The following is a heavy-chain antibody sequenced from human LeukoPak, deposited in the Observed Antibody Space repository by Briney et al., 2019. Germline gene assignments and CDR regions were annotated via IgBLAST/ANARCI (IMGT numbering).Heavy chain of an antibody. CDR3: ALTRSSGSSYY. J-gene: IGHJ4*02. V-gene: IGHV3-11*01. Sequence: GGSLRLSCAASGFTFSDYYMSWLRQAPGKGLEWISYMSGSGSTIYYADSVKGRFTVSRDNAKHSLYLQMNSLGAEDTAVYYCALTRSSGSSYYWGQGTLVTVSS. CDR2: MSGSGSTI. D-gene: IGHD3-22*01. CDR1: GFTFSDYY.